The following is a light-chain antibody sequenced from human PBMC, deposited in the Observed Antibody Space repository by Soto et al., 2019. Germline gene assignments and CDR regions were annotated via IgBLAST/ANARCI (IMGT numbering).Light chain of an antibody. Sequence: ELVMTQSPATLSLSPGARATLSCRASQRITTVAWYQQKPGQAPRLLIYAASTRATGIPARFSGSGSETELTITISSLQSEDLEVYYCQQYANWPKTFGQGTKVDIK. CDR1: QRITT. CDR2: AAS. J-gene: IGKJ1*01. V-gene: IGKV3-15*01. CDR3: QQYANWPKT.